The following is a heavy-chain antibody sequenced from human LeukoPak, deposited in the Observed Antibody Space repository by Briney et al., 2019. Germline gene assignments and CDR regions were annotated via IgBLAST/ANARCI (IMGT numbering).Heavy chain of an antibody. D-gene: IGHD6-19*01. CDR2: ISSSSSTI. CDR3: ARIFQGYSSGWYPDAFDI. CDR1: GFTFSSYS. Sequence: PGGSLRLSCAASGFTFSSYSMNWVRQAPGKGLEWVSYISSSSSTIYYADSVKGRFTISRDNAKNSLYLQMNSLRAEDTAVYYCARIFQGYSSGWYPDAFDIWGQGTVVTVSS. V-gene: IGHV3-48*01. J-gene: IGHJ3*02.